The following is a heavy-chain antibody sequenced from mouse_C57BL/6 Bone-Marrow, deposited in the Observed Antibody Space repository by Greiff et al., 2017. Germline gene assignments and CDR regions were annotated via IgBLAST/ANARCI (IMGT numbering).Heavy chain of an antibody. CDR3: TRDRSNYYYAMDY. D-gene: IGHD2-5*01. V-gene: IGHV3-6*01. CDR2: ISYDGSN. J-gene: IGHJ4*01. Sequence: EVKLQESGPGLVKPSQSLSLTCSVTGYSITSGYYWNWIRRFPGNKLEWMGYISYDGSNNYNPSLKNRISITRDTSTNQFFLKLNSVTTEDTATYYGTRDRSNYYYAMDYWSQGTSVTVSS. CDR1: GYSITSGYY.